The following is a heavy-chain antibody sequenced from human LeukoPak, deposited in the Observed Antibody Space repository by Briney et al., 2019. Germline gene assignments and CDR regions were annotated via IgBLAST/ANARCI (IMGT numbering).Heavy chain of an antibody. D-gene: IGHD1-26*01. J-gene: IGHJ4*02. Sequence: PSETLSLTCTVSGGSISSSSYYWGWIRQPPGKGLEWLGSIYYSGSTYYNPSLKSRVTISVDTSKNQFSLKLSSVTAADTAVYYCAREGDIVGATSPDYWGQGTLVTVSS. CDR3: AREGDIVGATSPDY. CDR1: GGSISSSSYY. CDR2: IYYSGST. V-gene: IGHV4-39*02.